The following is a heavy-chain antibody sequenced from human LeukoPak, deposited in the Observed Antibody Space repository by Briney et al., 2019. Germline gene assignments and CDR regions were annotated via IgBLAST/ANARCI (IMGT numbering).Heavy chain of an antibody. Sequence: SEPLSLTCTVSGGSISSGGYYWSWIRQPPGKGLEWIGYIYHSGSTYYNPSLKSRVTISVDRSKNQFSLKLSSVTAADTAVYYRARSQYYDFWSGYLNWFDPWGQGTLVTVSS. D-gene: IGHD3-3*01. J-gene: IGHJ5*02. CDR2: IYHSGST. V-gene: IGHV4-30-2*01. CDR1: GGSISSGGYY. CDR3: ARSQYYDFWSGYLNWFDP.